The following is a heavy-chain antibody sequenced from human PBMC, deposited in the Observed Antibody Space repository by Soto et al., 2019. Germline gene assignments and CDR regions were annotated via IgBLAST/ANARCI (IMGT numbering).Heavy chain of an antibody. CDR1: GASLSSGSYY. J-gene: IGHJ5*02. D-gene: IGHD2-15*01. CDR3: ARSRYCSGGSCSYSKNWFDP. Sequence: PSETLSLTCTVSGASLSSGSYYWSWIRHPPGKGLEWIGYFYYTGTTKYNPSLESRVTISADTSKNQFSLNLTSVTAADTAVYYCARSRYCSGGSCSYSKNWFDPWGQGTLVTVSS. V-gene: IGHV4-61*01. CDR2: FYYTGTT.